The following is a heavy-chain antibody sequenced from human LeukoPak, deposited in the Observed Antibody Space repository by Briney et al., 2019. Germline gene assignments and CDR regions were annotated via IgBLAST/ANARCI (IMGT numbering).Heavy chain of an antibody. V-gene: IGHV3-30-3*01. CDR3: ARDKSSSTSRDAFDI. CDR2: ISYDGSNK. CDR1: GFTFSSYA. D-gene: IGHD2-2*01. J-gene: IGHJ3*02. Sequence: PPGGSLRLSCAASGFTFSSYAMHWVRQAPGKGLEWVAVISYDGSNKYYADSVKGRFTISRDNSKNTLYLQMNSLRAEDTAVYYCARDKSSSTSRDAFDIWGQGTMVTVSS.